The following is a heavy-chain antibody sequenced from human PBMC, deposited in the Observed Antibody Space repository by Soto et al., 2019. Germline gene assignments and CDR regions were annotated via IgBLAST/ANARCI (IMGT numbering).Heavy chain of an antibody. CDR1: GGSISSGGYY. J-gene: IGHJ3*02. V-gene: IGHV4-31*03. CDR3: ARVYGDYDDAFDI. CDR2: IYYSGST. Sequence: SETLSLTCTVSGGSISSGGYYWSWIRQHPGKGLEWIGYIYYSGSTYYNPSLKSRVTISVDTSKNQFSLKLGSVTAADTAVYYCARVYGDYDDAFDIWGQGTMVTVSS. D-gene: IGHD4-17*01.